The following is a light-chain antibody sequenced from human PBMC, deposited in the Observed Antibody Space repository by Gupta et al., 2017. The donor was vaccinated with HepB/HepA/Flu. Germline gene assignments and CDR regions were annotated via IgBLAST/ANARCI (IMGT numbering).Light chain of an antibody. V-gene: IGKV1-5*03. CDR2: KAS. CDR1: QSIHTW. J-gene: IGKJ1*01. Sequence: DIQMIQSPPTLSASVGDTVTVTCRASQSIHTWLAWYQQKPGTAPKLLIYKASDLDTGVPSRFSSGGSGTEFTLTIRGLQPDDVATYCCQQESNSPRTFGQGTKVDIK. CDR3: QQESNSPRT.